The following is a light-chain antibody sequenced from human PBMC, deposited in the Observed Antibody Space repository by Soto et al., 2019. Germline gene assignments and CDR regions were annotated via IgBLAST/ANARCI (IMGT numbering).Light chain of an antibody. CDR1: QSISSS. V-gene: IGKV1-39*01. CDR2: AAS. CDR3: QQSFNLPRT. Sequence: DIQMTQSPSSLSASVGETITITCRASQSISSSLNWFQHSPGQPPKLLLFAASNLHAGVPPRFSGSGSGTSFSLTIRSXQPEDLATYYCQQSFNLPRTFGPGTKVDIK. J-gene: IGKJ1*01.